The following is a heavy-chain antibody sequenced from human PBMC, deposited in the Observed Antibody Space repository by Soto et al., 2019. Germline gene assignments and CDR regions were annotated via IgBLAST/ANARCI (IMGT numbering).Heavy chain of an antibody. CDR1: GFTFSSYA. V-gene: IGHV3-30-3*01. CDR2: ISYDGSNK. D-gene: IGHD2-8*01. Sequence: PGGSLRLSCAASGFTFSSYAMHWVRQAPGKGLEWVAVISYDGSNKYYADSVKGRFTISRDNSKNTLYLQMNSLRAEDTAVYYCAREYCTNGVCYGQNPVDPWGQGTLVTVSS. CDR3: AREYCTNGVCYGQNPVDP. J-gene: IGHJ5*02.